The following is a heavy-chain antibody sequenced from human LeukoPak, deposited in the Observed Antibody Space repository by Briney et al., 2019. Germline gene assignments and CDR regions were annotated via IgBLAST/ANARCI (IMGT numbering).Heavy chain of an antibody. CDR3: ARHPFATPFDH. CDR1: GDSINSFY. V-gene: IGHV4-59*08. Sequence: IPSETLSLTCAVSGDSINSFYWSWIRQPPGKGLEWIGYVFHTGDTNSNPSLKSRVTVSLDTSTSQVSLRLTSVTAADTAVYYCARHPFATPFDHWGRGILVTVSS. D-gene: IGHD2-15*01. CDR2: VFHTGDT. J-gene: IGHJ4*02.